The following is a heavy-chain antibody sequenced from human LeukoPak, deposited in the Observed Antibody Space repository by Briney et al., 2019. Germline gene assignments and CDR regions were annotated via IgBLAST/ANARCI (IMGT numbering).Heavy chain of an antibody. CDR2: ISWNSGTI. Sequence: GRSLRLSCAASGFTFDDYAMHWVRQAPGKGLEWVSGISWNSGTIGYADSVKGRFTISRDNAKNSLYLQMNSLRDDDMALYYCASRSRYDYVWGSYRGTPPDYWGQGTLVTVSS. CDR3: ASRSRYDYVWGSYRGTPPDY. CDR1: GFTFDDYA. D-gene: IGHD3-16*02. J-gene: IGHJ4*02. V-gene: IGHV3-9*03.